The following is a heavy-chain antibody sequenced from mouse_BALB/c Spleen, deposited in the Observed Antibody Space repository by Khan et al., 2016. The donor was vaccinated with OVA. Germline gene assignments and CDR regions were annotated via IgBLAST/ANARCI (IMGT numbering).Heavy chain of an antibody. J-gene: IGHJ4*01. CDR3: ARHQFPLSMDS. Sequence: KESGPDLVAPSQSLSITCTVSGSSLTNYAIHWVRQPPGKGLEWLVVIWSDGRTTYNSALKSRLSISKDNSKSQVFLKINSLQTDDTAMYYCARHQFPLSMDSWGQGISVTVSS. CDR2: IWSDGRT. V-gene: IGHV2-6-2*01. CDR1: GSSLTNYA.